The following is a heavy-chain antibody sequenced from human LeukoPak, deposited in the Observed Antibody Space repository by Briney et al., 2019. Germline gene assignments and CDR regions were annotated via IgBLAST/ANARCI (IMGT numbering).Heavy chain of an antibody. CDR1: GGSISSYY. J-gene: IGHJ6*04. CDR3: ARDSSYSSSWYVGYYGMDV. CDR2: IYYSGST. V-gene: IGHV4-59*01. Sequence: SETLSLTCTVSGGSISSYYWSWIRQPPGKGLEWIGYIYYSGSTNYNPSLKSRVTMSVDTSKNQFSLKLSSVTAADTAVYYCARDSSYSSSWYVGYYGMDVWGKGTTVTVSS. D-gene: IGHD6-13*01.